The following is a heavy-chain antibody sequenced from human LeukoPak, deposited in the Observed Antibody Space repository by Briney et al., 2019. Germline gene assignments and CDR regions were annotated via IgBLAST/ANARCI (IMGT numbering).Heavy chain of an antibody. J-gene: IGHJ4*02. Sequence: GGSLRLSCAASGFTFSSYAMHWVRQAPGKGLEWVAVISYDGSNKYYADSVKGRFTISRDNSKNTLYLQMNSLKTEDTAVYYCTTELAFEQQPGDYWGQGTLVTVSS. CDR2: ISYDGSNK. CDR1: GFTFSSYA. V-gene: IGHV3-30*04. D-gene: IGHD6-13*01. CDR3: TTELAFEQQPGDY.